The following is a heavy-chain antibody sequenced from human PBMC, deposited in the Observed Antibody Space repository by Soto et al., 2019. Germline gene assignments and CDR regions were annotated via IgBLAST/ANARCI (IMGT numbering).Heavy chain of an antibody. J-gene: IGHJ4*02. CDR2: IIPILGIA. CDR3: ARVRDYGDYESV. Sequence: ASVKVSCKASGGTFSSYTISWVRQAPGQGLEWMGRIIPILGIANYAQKFQGRVTITAEKSTSTAYMELSSLRSEDTAVYYCARVRDYGDYESVWGQGTLVTVSS. CDR1: GGTFSSYT. V-gene: IGHV1-69*02. D-gene: IGHD4-17*01.